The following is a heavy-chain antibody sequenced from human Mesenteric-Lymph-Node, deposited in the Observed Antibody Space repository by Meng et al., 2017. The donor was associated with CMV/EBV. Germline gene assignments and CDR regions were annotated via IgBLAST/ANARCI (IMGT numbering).Heavy chain of an antibody. CDR2: FYYSGST. V-gene: IGHV4-39*07. D-gene: IGHD6-25*01. J-gene: IGHJ4*02. Sequence: SETLSLTCTVSGGSISSSSYYWGWIRQPPGKGLEWIGSFYYSGSTNYNPSLKSRVTISVDTSKNQFSLKLSYVTAADTAVYYCARSMYSSDWHNEGGFDYWGQGTLVTVSS. CDR1: GGSISSSSYY. CDR3: ARSMYSSDWHNEGGFDY.